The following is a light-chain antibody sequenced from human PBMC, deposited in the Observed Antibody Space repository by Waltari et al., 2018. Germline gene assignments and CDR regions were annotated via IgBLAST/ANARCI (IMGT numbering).Light chain of an antibody. Sequence: QSALTQPASVSGSPGQSITISCTGTSSDVGGYNYVSWYQQHPGKAPKLMIYDVSKRPSGVSNRFSGSKSGNTASLTISGLQAEDEADYYCSSYTRSSTFAVFGGGTKLTVL. J-gene: IGLJ2*01. CDR1: SSDVGGYNY. CDR3: SSYTRSSTFAV. V-gene: IGLV2-14*01. CDR2: DVS.